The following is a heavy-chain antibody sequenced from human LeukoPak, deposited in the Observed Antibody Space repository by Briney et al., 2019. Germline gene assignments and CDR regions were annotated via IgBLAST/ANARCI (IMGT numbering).Heavy chain of an antibody. CDR1: GGSVSSISSF. J-gene: IGHJ3*02. CDR2: IYYSGGA. CDR3: ARRPSWPSTSAFDI. D-gene: IGHD2-2*01. V-gene: IGHV4-39*01. Sequence: SETLSLTCGVSGGSVSSISSFWGWVRQPPGKGLQWIGSIYYSGGAYYNPSLQSRVAISVDTSRNQFSLKLTSVTAADTAVYYCARRPSWPSTSAFDIWGRGTMVTVSP.